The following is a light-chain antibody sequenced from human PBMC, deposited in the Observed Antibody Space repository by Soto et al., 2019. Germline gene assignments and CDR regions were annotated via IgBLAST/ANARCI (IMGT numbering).Light chain of an antibody. V-gene: IGLV1-51*01. Sequence: VLTHPPSVSAAPGQKVTISCSGSSSNIGKNYVSWYQQLPGTAPKLLIYDNNKRPSGIPDRFSGSKSGTSATLGITGLQTGDEADYYCQSYESSLSAYVFAPGTKVTVL. J-gene: IGLJ1*01. CDR2: DNN. CDR1: SSNIGKNY. CDR3: QSYESSLSAYV.